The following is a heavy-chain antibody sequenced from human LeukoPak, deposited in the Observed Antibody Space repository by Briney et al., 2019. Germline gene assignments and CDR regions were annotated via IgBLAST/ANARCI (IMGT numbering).Heavy chain of an antibody. Sequence: ASVKVSCKASGYTFPNYGFTWVRQAPGQGLEWMGIINPSGGSTSYAQKFQGRVTMTRDMSTSTVYMELSSLRSEDTAVYYCARGGPTRVVVPAAMKYYFDYWGQGTLVTVSS. CDR2: INPSGGST. D-gene: IGHD2-2*01. V-gene: IGHV1-46*01. CDR1: GYTFPNYG. J-gene: IGHJ4*02. CDR3: ARGGPTRVVVPAAMKYYFDY.